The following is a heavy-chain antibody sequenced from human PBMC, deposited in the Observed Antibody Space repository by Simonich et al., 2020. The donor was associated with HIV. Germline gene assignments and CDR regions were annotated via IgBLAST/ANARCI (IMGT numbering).Heavy chain of an antibody. V-gene: IGHV3-30*07. Sequence: QVQLVESGGGVVQPWRSLRLSCAASGFTFSSYAMHWVRQAPGKGLEWVAVISYDGSNKYYADSVKGRFTISRDNSKNTLYRQMNSLRAEDTAVYYCASGGSISSVWADDYWGQGTLVTVSS. CDR1: GFTFSSYA. J-gene: IGHJ4*02. D-gene: IGHD3-16*01. CDR3: ASGGSISSVWADDY. CDR2: ISYDGSNK.